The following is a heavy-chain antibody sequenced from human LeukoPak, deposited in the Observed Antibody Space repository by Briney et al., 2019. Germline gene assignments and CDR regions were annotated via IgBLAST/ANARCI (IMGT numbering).Heavy chain of an antibody. J-gene: IGHJ4*02. D-gene: IGHD3-10*01. CDR1: GYTFTGYY. CDR3: ARLESGDKYYFDY. CDR2: INPNSGGT. V-gene: IGHV1-2*02. Sequence: ASVKVSCKASGYTFTGYYMHWVRQAPGQGLEWMGWINPNSGGTNCAQKFQGRVTMTRDTSISTAYMELSRLRSDDAAVYYCARLESGDKYYFDYWGQGTLVTVSS.